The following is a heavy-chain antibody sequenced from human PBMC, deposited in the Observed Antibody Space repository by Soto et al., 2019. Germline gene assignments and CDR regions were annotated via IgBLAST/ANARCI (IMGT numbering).Heavy chain of an antibody. D-gene: IGHD6-13*01. Sequence: SETLSLTCAVYGGSFSGYYWSWIRQPPGKGLEWIGEINHSGSTNYNPSLKSRVTISVDTSKNQFSLKLSSVTAADTAVYYCARDVQRLGRAAAGYWFDPWGQGTLVTVSS. CDR3: ARDVQRLGRAAAGYWFDP. V-gene: IGHV4-34*01. J-gene: IGHJ5*02. CDR2: INHSGST. CDR1: GGSFSGYY.